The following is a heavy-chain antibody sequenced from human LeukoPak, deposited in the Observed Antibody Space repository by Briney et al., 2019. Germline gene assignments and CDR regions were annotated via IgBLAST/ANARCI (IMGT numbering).Heavy chain of an antibody. V-gene: IGHV3-23*01. CDR3: ARGGYGDSTDDYGMDV. CDR1: GFTFSNYA. Sequence: GGSLRLSCAASGFTFSNYAMSWVRQAPGKGLEWVSAISGSGGSTYYPGSVKGRFTISRENAKNSLYLQMNSLRAGDTAVYYCARGGYGDSTDDYGMDVWGQGTTVTVSS. J-gene: IGHJ6*02. CDR2: ISGSGGST. D-gene: IGHD4-17*01.